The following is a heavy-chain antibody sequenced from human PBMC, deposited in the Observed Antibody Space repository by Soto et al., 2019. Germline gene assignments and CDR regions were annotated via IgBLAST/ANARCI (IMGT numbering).Heavy chain of an antibody. CDR1: GGSISSGGYY. J-gene: IGHJ6*02. Sequence: SETLSLTCTVSGGSISSGGYYWSWIRQHPGKGLEWIGYIYYSGSTYYNPSLKSRVTISVDTSKNQFSLKLSSVTAADTAVYYCARASRGRFYYGLDVWGQGTTVTVSS. CDR3: ARASRGRFYYGLDV. D-gene: IGHD3-16*01. V-gene: IGHV4-31*03. CDR2: IYYSGST.